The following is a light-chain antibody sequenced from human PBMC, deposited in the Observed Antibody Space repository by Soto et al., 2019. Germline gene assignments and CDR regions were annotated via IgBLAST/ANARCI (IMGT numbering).Light chain of an antibody. J-gene: IGKJ5*01. CDR1: QRVRSN. Sequence: EILMTQSPATLSVSPGRRGTLSCRGSQRVRSNLAWDQQKPGHAPRLLIYGASTRATGTPARFSGSGCGTEVCITIRFLPSDDLLVYFCQQYHNGPTISFGQGSRVEIK. V-gene: IGKV3D-15*01. CDR3: QQYHNGPTIS. CDR2: GAS.